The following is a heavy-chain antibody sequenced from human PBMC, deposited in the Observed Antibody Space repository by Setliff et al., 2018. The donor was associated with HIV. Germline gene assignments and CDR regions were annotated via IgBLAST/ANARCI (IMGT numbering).Heavy chain of an antibody. V-gene: IGHV1-69*13. CDR2: ITPIFGTA. Sequence: SVKVSCKASGGTFSSYAISWVRQAPGQGLEWMGGITPIFGTANYAQKFQGRVTITADESTSTAYMELSSLRSEDTAVFFCARGLSTVDTSMGGVGYWGQGTLVTVSS. CDR3: ARGLSTVDTSMGGVGY. CDR1: GGTFSSYA. J-gene: IGHJ4*02. D-gene: IGHD5-18*01.